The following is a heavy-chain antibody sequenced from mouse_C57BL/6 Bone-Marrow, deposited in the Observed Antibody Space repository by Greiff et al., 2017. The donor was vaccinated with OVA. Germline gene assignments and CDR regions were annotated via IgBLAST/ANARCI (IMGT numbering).Heavy chain of an antibody. D-gene: IGHD1-1*01. Sequence: VQLQQSGAELVRPGTSVKVSCKASGYAFTNYLIEWVKQRPGQGLEWIGVINPGSGGTNYNEKFKGKATLTADKSSSTAYMQLSSLTSEDSAVYFCARRITTVVIDYWGQGTTLTVSS. CDR3: ARRITTVVIDY. CDR1: GYAFTNYL. J-gene: IGHJ2*01. CDR2: INPGSGGT. V-gene: IGHV1-54*01.